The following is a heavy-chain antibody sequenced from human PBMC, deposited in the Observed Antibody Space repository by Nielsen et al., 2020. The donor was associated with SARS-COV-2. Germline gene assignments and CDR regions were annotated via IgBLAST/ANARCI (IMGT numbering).Heavy chain of an antibody. Sequence: GGSLRLSCAASGFPFSSYEMNWVRQAPGKGLEWVANIKQDGSERYYVDSVKGRFTISRDNVKNSLYLQMNSLRAEDTAVYYCARVSGSAWYFDYWGQGTLVTVSS. J-gene: IGHJ4*02. CDR1: GFPFSSYE. D-gene: IGHD5-12*01. V-gene: IGHV3-7*03. CDR3: ARVSGSAWYFDY. CDR2: IKQDGSER.